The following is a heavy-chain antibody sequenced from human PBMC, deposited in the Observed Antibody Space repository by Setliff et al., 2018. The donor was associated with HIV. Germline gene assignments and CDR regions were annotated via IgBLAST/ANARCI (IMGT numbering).Heavy chain of an antibody. CDR3: ARGNYDTSDYYTNFYYYYMDV. Sequence: SETVSLTCTVSGDPISTYYWSWVRKPPGKGLEWIGYVYYSGSTSYSPSLRGRVAMSVDPSKNQFSLKLNYVTAADTAIYYCARGNYDTSDYYTNFYYYYMDVWGKGTAVTVSS. V-gene: IGHV4-59*01. D-gene: IGHD3-22*01. J-gene: IGHJ6*03. CDR1: GDPISTYY. CDR2: VYYSGST.